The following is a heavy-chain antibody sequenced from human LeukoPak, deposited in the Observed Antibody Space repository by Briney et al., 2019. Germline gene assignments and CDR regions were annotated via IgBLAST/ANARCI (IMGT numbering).Heavy chain of an antibody. Sequence: RTGGSLRLSCAASGFTFSSYAMSWVRQAPGKGLEWVSAISGSGGSTYYADSVKGRFTISRDNSKNTLYLQMNSLRAEDTAVYYCARGCGAKDSSGYVYYYYYYMDVWGKGTTVTVSS. J-gene: IGHJ6*03. V-gene: IGHV3-23*01. CDR3: ARGCGAKDSSGYVYYYYYYMDV. CDR2: ISGSGGST. CDR1: GFTFSSYA. D-gene: IGHD3-22*01.